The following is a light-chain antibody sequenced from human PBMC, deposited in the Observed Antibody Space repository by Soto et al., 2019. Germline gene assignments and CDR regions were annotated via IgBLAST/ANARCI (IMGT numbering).Light chain of an antibody. V-gene: IGKV3-15*01. J-gene: IGKJ1*01. Sequence: EIVMTQSPDTLSVSPGETATLSCRASESVNGNLAWYQQKPGQAPRLLIHRASTRANGVTARFSGSGSGTEYTLTINILQSEDFAVYYCQQYNYWPSFGQGTKVDIQ. CDR3: QQYNYWPS. CDR1: ESVNGN. CDR2: RAS.